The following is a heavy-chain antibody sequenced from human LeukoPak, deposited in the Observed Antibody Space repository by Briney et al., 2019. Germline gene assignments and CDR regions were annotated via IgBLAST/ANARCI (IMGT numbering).Heavy chain of an antibody. D-gene: IGHD2-15*01. Sequence: GGSLRLSWAASGFTFSSYSMNWVRQAPGKGLEWVSSTSSSSSYIYYADSVKGRFTISRDNAKNSLYLQMNSLRAEDTAVYYCAKSMRSCSGGSCYSRGFDPWGQGTLVTVSS. CDR1: GFTFSSYS. CDR3: AKSMRSCSGGSCYSRGFDP. V-gene: IGHV3-21*01. CDR2: TSSSSSYI. J-gene: IGHJ5*02.